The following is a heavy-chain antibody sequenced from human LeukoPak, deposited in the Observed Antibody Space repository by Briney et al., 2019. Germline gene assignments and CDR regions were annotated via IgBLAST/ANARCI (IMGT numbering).Heavy chain of an antibody. V-gene: IGHV3-30*18. D-gene: IGHD5-12*01. CDR1: GLTFSSYG. J-gene: IGHJ6*02. CDR3: AKDPRWLPTYYYGMDV. Sequence: GRSLRLSCAASGLTFSSYGMHWVRQAPGKGLEWVAVISYDGSNKYYADSVKGRFTISRDNSKNTLYLQMNSLRAEDTAVYYCAKDPRWLPTYYYGMDVWGQGTTVTVSS. CDR2: ISYDGSNK.